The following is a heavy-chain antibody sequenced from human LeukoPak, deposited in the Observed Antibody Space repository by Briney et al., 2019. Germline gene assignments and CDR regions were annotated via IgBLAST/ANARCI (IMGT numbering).Heavy chain of an antibody. D-gene: IGHD6-13*01. J-gene: IGHJ4*02. CDR2: INANSGNT. CDR3: ARGPIAAAGDS. CDR1: GYSFTSYG. Sequence: GASVKVSCKASGYSFTSYGITWVRQAPGQGLEWMGWINANSGNTNYAQNLQGRVTMTTDTSTSTVYMELRSLKSDDTAVYYCARGPIAAAGDSWGQGTLVTVSS. V-gene: IGHV1-18*01.